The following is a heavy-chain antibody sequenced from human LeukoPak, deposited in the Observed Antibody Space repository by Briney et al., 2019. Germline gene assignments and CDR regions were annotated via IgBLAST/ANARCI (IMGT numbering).Heavy chain of an antibody. CDR2: IYISGST. Sequence: PSETLSLTCTVSGGSFSSGLYYWTWIRQPAGKGLEWIGRIYISGSTNYNPSLKSRVTISRDTSKNEFSLKLSSVTAADTAVYYCARDSRRDGYNLDYWGRGTLVTVSS. J-gene: IGHJ4*02. D-gene: IGHD5-24*01. V-gene: IGHV4-61*02. CDR3: ARDSRRDGYNLDY. CDR1: GGSFSSGLYY.